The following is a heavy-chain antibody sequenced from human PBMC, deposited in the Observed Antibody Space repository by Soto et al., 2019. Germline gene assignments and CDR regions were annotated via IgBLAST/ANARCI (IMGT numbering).Heavy chain of an antibody. CDR2: SYHSGST. CDR3: ARLIEIAVAGT. Sequence: SETLSLTCAVSGGSISSSNWWSWVRQPPGKGREGSGGSYHSGSTNYNPSLKSRVTISVDTSKHQFSLKLSSVTAADTAVYYCARLIEIAVAGTWGQGTLVTVSS. D-gene: IGHD6-19*01. J-gene: IGHJ5*02. CDR1: GGSISSSNW. V-gene: IGHV4-4*02.